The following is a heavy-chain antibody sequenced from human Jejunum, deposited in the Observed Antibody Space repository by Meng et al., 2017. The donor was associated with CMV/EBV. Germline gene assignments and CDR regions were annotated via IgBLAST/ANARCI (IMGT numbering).Heavy chain of an antibody. D-gene: IGHD3-10*01. V-gene: IGHV3-66*02. J-gene: IGHJ6*02. CDR1: GFPVNSNF. CDR3: AAEVAVRNYFSYGMDV. Sequence: GFPVNSNFMTWVRQAQGKGLEWVAVVYSAGMTYYADSVKGRFTISRDNSKNTMFLQMNGLRLEDTAMYYCAAEVAVRNYFSYGMDVWGQGTTVTVSS. CDR2: VYSAGMT.